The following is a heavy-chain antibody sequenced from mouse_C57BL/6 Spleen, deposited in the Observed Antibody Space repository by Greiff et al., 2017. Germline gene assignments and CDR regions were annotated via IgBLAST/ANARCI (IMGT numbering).Heavy chain of an antibody. CDR3: TTASLVRSSYGYWCFDV. J-gene: IGHJ1*03. D-gene: IGHD1-1*01. CDR1: GFNIKDDY. V-gene: IGHV14-4*01. Sequence: VQLQQSGAELVRPGASVKLSCTASGFNIKDDYMHWVKQRPEQGLEWIGWIDPENGDTEYASKFKGKATITADTSSNTAYLQLSSLTSEDTAVYYCTTASLVRSSYGYWCFDVWGTGTTVTVSS. CDR2: IDPENGDT.